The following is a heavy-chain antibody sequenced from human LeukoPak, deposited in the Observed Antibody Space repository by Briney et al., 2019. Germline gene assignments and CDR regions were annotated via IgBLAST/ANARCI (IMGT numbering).Heavy chain of an antibody. V-gene: IGHV4-59*01. CDR2: MYYSGRT. D-gene: IGHD1-26*01. CDR3: ARTFSESYYYYSMDV. J-gene: IGHJ6*02. CDR1: GGSISSYY. Sequence: SETLSLTCTVSGGSISSYYWSWIRQPPGKGLEWIGYMYYSGRTNYNPSLKGRVTIPVDTSKNQFSLKLSSVTAADTAVYYCARTFSESYYYYSMDVWGQGTTVTVSS.